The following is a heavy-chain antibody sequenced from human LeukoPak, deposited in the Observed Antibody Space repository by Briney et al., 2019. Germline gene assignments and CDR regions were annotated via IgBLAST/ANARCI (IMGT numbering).Heavy chain of an antibody. D-gene: IGHD3-9*01. J-gene: IGHJ4*02. CDR3: VRRVRYFGQNDY. V-gene: IGHV4-59*08. CDR2: IYYTGST. CDR1: GASMSDYY. Sequence: SETLSLTCTVSGASMSDYYWSSIRQPPGKGLEWIGYIYYTGSTNYNPSPKSRVTMSVDTSKNQISLKLSSVTAADSAVYYCVRRVRYFGQNDYWGQGTLVTVSS.